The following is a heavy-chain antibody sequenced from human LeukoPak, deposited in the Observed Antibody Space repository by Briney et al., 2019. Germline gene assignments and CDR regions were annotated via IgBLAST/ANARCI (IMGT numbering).Heavy chain of an antibody. Sequence: SETLFLTCTVSGGSIRSSRYYWGWDRPPPQKGPGGIGSIYYSGSTYYNPSLKSRVTISVDTSKYQFSLKLSSVTAADTAVCFCARLYSSSYSYMDVWGKGTTVTISS. CDR1: GGSIRSSRYY. CDR3: ARLYSSSYSYMDV. CDR2: IYYSGST. J-gene: IGHJ6*03. V-gene: IGHV4-39*01. D-gene: IGHD6-6*01.